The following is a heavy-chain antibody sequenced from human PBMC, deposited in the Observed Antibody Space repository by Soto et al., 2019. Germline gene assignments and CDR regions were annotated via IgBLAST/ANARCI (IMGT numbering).Heavy chain of an antibody. CDR1: GYSFTSYW. J-gene: IGHJ6*02. Sequence: PVESLTISCKVSGYSFTSYWISWVRQMPGKGLEWMGRIDPSDSYTNYSPSFQGHVTISADKSISTAYLQWSSLKASDTAMYYCASLAVTTASYYGMDVWGQGTTVTVSS. V-gene: IGHV5-10-1*01. CDR3: ASLAVTTASYYGMDV. CDR2: IDPSDSYT. D-gene: IGHD4-4*01.